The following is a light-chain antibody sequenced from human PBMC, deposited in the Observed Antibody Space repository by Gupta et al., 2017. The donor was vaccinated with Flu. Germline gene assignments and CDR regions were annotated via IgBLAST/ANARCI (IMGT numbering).Light chain of an antibody. CDR3: ATWDDLFNGPV. Sequence: SSNIGRYTSNWYQQLRGTAPKVLIYSNNQLPSGVPDRFSGSKSGTSASLAISGRQSEDEAVYYCATWDDLFNGPVFGTGTTVAVL. V-gene: IGLV1-44*01. CDR1: SSNIGRYT. CDR2: SNN. J-gene: IGLJ1*01.